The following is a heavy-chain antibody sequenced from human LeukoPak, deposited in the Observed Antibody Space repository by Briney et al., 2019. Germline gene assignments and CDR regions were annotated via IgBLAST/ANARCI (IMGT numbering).Heavy chain of an antibody. CDR2: INHSGST. V-gene: IGHV4-34*01. CDR3: ARVGGNFGYYYYYYMDV. D-gene: IGHD4-23*01. J-gene: IGHJ6*03. Sequence: SETLSLTYAVYGGSFSGYYWSWIRQPPGKGLEWIGEINHSGSTNYNPSLKSRVTISVDTSKNQFSLKLSSVTAADTAVYYCARVGGNFGYYYYYYMDVWGKGTTVTVSS. CDR1: GGSFSGYY.